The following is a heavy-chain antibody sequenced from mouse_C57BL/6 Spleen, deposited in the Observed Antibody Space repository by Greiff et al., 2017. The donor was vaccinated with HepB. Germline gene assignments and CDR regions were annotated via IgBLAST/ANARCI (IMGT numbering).Heavy chain of an antibody. V-gene: IGHV1-4*01. CDR2: INPSSGYT. CDR3: ARGRITTVPSYYFDY. CDR1: GYTFTSYT. D-gene: IGHD1-1*01. J-gene: IGHJ2*01. Sequence: VQLQQSGAELARPGASVKMSCKASGYTFTSYTMHWVKQRPGQGLEWIGYINPSSGYTKYNQKFKDKATLTADKSSSTAYMQLSSLTSEDSAVYYCARGRITTVPSYYFDYWGQGTTLTVSS.